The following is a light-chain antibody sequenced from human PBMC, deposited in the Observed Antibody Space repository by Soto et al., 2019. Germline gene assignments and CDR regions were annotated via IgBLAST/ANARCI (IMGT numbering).Light chain of an antibody. CDR1: SSDVGGYNY. CDR3: CSYAGSILYV. J-gene: IGLJ1*01. CDR2: EGS. V-gene: IGLV2-23*01. Sequence: QSALTQPASVSGSPGQSITISCTGTSSDVGGYNYVSWYQQHPGKAPKLMIYEGSKRPSGVSNRFSGSKSGNTASLTISGLQAEDEADYYCCSYAGSILYVFGTGTKLTVL.